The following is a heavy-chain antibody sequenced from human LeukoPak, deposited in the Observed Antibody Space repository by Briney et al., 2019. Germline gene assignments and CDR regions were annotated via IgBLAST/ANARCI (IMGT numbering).Heavy chain of an antibody. CDR2: IYHSGST. Sequence: PSGTLSLTCAVSGGSISSSNWWSWVRQPPGKGLEWIGEIYHSGSTNYNPSLKRRVTISVDKSKNQFSLKLSSVTAADTAVYYCARVNGGSSYGMDVWGQGTTVTVSS. D-gene: IGHD2-15*01. V-gene: IGHV4-4*02. CDR3: ARVNGGSSYGMDV. J-gene: IGHJ6*02. CDR1: GGSISSSNW.